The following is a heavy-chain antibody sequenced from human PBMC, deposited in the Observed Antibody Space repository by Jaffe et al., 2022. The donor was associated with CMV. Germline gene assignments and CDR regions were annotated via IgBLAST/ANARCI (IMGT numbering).Heavy chain of an antibody. Sequence: QVQLVQSGAEVKKPGASVKVSCKASGYTFTGYYMHWVRQAPGQGLEWMGWINPNSGGTNYAQKFQGRVTMTRDTSISTAYMELSRLRSDDTAVYYCARGAKGLEWLRLFHFDYWGQGTLVTVSS. CDR1: GYTFTGYY. CDR2: INPNSGGT. J-gene: IGHJ4*02. V-gene: IGHV1-2*02. CDR3: ARGAKGLEWLRLFHFDY. D-gene: IGHD5-12*01.